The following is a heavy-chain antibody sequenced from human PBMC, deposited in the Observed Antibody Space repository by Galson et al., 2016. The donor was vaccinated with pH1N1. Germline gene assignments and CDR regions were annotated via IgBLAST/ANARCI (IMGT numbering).Heavy chain of an antibody. V-gene: IGHV3-23*01. D-gene: IGHD3-10*01. CDR3: ATLLLWSGAPFEDFNF. J-gene: IGHJ6*02. CDR2: ISGSGSTI. Sequence: SLRLSCAVSGLTFKYNAISWVRQAPGKGLEWVAAISGSGSTINYADSVRGRFTISRDNSKATLHLQMKSLRVEDTAVYYCATLLLWSGAPFEDFNFWGQGTTVTVSS. CDR1: GLTFKYNA.